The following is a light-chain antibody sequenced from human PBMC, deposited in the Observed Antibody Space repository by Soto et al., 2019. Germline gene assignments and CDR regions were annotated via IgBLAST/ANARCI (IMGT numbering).Light chain of an antibody. CDR3: QQRSNWPLT. Sequence: EIVLTQSPATLSLSPGERATLSCRASQSVSKYLAWYQHKPGQAPRLLIYNASNRATGIPARFSGSGSGTDFTLTISSLEPEYFAVYYCQQRSNWPLTFGGGTKVEIK. J-gene: IGKJ4*01. CDR1: QSVSKY. V-gene: IGKV3-11*01. CDR2: NAS.